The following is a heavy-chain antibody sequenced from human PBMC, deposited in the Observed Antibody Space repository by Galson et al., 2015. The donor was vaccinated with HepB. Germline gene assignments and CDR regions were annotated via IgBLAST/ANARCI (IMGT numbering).Heavy chain of an antibody. CDR3: AKPLTMVRGVITH. V-gene: IGHV3-74*01. Sequence: SLRLSCAASGFTLSSYWMHWVRQAPGKGLVWVSRINSDGSSTSYADSVKGRFTISRDNAKNMLYLQMNSLRAEDTAVYYCAKPLTMVRGVITHWGQGTLVTVSS. CDR2: INSDGSST. D-gene: IGHD3-10*01. J-gene: IGHJ4*02. CDR1: GFTLSSYW.